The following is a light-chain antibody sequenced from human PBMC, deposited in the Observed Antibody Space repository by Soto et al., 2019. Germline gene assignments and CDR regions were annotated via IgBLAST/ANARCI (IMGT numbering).Light chain of an antibody. CDR1: QSVSTSK. Sequence: IVLTQSPCTLCFCPLVRATLSCRTSQSVSTSKLAWYQQRPGQAPRLLMYDASRRATGIPDRFSGSGSGTDFTLTISRLEPEDVAVYYCQQYVNFVWTFGQGTKVDIK. CDR2: DAS. CDR3: QQYVNFVWT. J-gene: IGKJ1*01. V-gene: IGKV3-20*01.